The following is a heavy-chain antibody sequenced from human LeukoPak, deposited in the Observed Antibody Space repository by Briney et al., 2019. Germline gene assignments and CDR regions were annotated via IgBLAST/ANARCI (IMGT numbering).Heavy chain of an antibody. D-gene: IGHD6-13*01. CDR1: GYTFSNYG. V-gene: IGHV1-18*01. Sequence: ASVKVSCKASGYTFSNYGISWVRQTPGQGLEWMGWISAYNGNTNYAQKFQGRVTMTRNTSISTAYMELSSLRSEDTAVYYCARGGSIIAAARNWFDPWGQGTLVTVSS. J-gene: IGHJ5*02. CDR2: ISAYNGNT. CDR3: ARGGSIIAAARNWFDP.